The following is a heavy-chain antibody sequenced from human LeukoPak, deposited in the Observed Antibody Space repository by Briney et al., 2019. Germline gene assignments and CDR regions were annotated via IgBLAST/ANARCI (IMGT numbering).Heavy chain of an antibody. Sequence: GGSLRLSCAASGFTVSSNYMSWVRQAPGKGLEWVANIKQDGSEKYYVDSVKGRFTISRDNAKNSLCLQMNSLRAEDTAVYYCARDSGYSNSWYDFDYWGQGTLVTVSS. CDR2: IKQDGSEK. CDR1: GFTVSSNY. V-gene: IGHV3-7*03. CDR3: ARDSGYSNSWYDFDY. D-gene: IGHD6-13*01. J-gene: IGHJ4*02.